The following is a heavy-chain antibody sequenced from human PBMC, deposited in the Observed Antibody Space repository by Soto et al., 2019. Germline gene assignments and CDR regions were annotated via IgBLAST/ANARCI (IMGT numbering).Heavy chain of an antibody. CDR3: ARDDTIFGLGFDY. J-gene: IGHJ4*02. CDR1: GGSISSSSYY. D-gene: IGHD3-3*01. V-gene: IGHV4-39*07. CDR2: IYYSGST. Sequence: PSETLSLTCTVSGGSISSSSYYWGWIRQPPGKGLEWIGSIYYSGSTYYNPSLKSRVTISVDTSKNQFSLKLSSVTAADTAVYYCARDDTIFGLGFDYWGQGTLVTVSS.